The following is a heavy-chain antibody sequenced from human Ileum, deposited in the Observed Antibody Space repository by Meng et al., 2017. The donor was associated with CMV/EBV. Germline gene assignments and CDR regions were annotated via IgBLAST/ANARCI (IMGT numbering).Heavy chain of an antibody. J-gene: IGHJ4*02. Sequence: GGSLRLSCAASGFTFSSYSMNWVRQAPGKGLEWVSSISISSSYIYYADSVKGRFTISRDNAKNSLYRQMNSLRDEETDVYYCARGKRVVVAALSVVDYWGQGTLVTVSS. CDR1: GFTFSSYS. V-gene: IGHV3-21*01. D-gene: IGHD2-15*01. CDR2: ISISSSYI. CDR3: ARGKRVVVAALSVVDY.